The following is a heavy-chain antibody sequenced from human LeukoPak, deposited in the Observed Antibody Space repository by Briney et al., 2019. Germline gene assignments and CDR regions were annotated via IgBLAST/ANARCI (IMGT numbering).Heavy chain of an antibody. CDR1: GFTFSNAW. Sequence: GGSLRLSCAASGFTFSNAWMSWVRQAPGKGLEWGSVIYSGGSTYYADSVKGRFTISRDTSMNTLYLQMNSLRAEDTAVYYCASSVYYDSSGYYDYWGQGTLVTVSS. D-gene: IGHD3-22*01. V-gene: IGHV3-66*01. CDR2: IYSGGST. CDR3: ASSVYYDSSGYYDY. J-gene: IGHJ4*02.